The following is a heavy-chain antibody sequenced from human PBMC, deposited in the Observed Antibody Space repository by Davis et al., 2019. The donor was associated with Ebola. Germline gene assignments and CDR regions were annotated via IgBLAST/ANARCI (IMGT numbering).Heavy chain of an antibody. CDR1: GFTFSNAW. D-gene: IGHD5-18*01. J-gene: IGHJ5*02. CDR2: IKSKTDGGTT. Sequence: PGGSLRLSCAASGFTFSNAWISWVRQAPGKGLEWVGRIKSKTDGGTTDYAAPVKGRFTISRDDSKNTLYLQMNSLKTEDTAVYYCTQVGYSLPNNWFDPWGQGTLVTVSS. CDR3: TQVGYSLPNNWFDP. V-gene: IGHV3-15*01.